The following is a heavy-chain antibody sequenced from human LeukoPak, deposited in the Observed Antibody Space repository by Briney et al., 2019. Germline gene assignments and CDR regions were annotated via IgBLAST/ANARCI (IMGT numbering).Heavy chain of an antibody. CDR2: IYYSGST. D-gene: IGHD2-15*01. J-gene: IGHJ4*02. Sequence: SETLSLTCTVSGGSISSSSYHWGWIRQPPGKGLEWIGSIYYSGSTYYNPSLKSRVTVSVDTSKNQFSLKLSSVTAADTAVYYCARRYCTGGNCYFLGPIFRWGQGTLVTVSS. CDR3: ARRYCTGGNCYFLGPIFR. CDR1: GGSISSSSYH. V-gene: IGHV4-39*01.